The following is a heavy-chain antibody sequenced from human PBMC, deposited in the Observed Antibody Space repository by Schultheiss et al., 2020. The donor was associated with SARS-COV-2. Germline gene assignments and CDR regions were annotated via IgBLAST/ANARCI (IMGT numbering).Heavy chain of an antibody. Sequence: SETLSLTCTVSGGSISSYYWSWIRQPPGKGLEWIGYIYHSGSTNYNPSLKSRVTISVDTSKNQFSLKLSSVTAADTAVYYCARGVRGVIDYWGQGTLVTVSS. D-gene: IGHD3-10*01. CDR2: IYHSGST. CDR1: GGSISSYY. CDR3: ARGVRGVIDY. J-gene: IGHJ4*02. V-gene: IGHV4-59*12.